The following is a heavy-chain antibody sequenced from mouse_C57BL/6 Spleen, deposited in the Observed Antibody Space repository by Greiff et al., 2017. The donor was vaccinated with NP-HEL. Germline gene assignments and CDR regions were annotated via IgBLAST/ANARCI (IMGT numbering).Heavy chain of an antibody. CDR2: IDPSDSET. J-gene: IGHJ1*03. CDR1: GYTFTSYW. Sequence: VQLQQPGAELVRPGSSVKLSCKASGYTFTSYWMHWVKQRPIQGLEWIGKIDPSDSETHYNQKFKDKATLTVDKSSSTAYMQLSSLTSEDSAVYYCARGGYYGSSHWYFDVWGTGTTVTVSS. CDR3: ARGGYYGSSHWYFDV. V-gene: IGHV1-52*01. D-gene: IGHD1-1*01.